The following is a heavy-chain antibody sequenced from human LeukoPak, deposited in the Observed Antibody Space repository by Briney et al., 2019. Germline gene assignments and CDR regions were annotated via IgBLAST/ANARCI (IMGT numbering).Heavy chain of an antibody. D-gene: IGHD3-10*02. V-gene: IGHV3-48*01. Sequence: GGSLRLSCAASGFTFSSYAMNWVRQAPGKGLEWVSYIGSSSSIYYADSVKGRFTISRDNAKNSLYLQMNSLRAEGTAVYYCAELGITMIGGVWGKGTTVTISS. CDR2: IGSSSSI. CDR3: AELGITMIGGV. J-gene: IGHJ6*04. CDR1: GFTFSSYA.